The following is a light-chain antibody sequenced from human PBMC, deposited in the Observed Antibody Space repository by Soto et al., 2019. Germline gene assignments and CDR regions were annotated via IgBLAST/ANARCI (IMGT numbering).Light chain of an antibody. Sequence: QSALTQPASVSGSPGQSITFSCTGTSSDIGVYNYVPWYQQHPGKAPKLMIYEVNNRPSGVSNRFSGSKSGNTASLTISGLQAEDEADYYCSSYTTSNTYVFGTGTKVTVL. V-gene: IGLV2-14*01. CDR2: EVN. J-gene: IGLJ1*01. CDR1: SSDIGVYNY. CDR3: SSYTTSNTYV.